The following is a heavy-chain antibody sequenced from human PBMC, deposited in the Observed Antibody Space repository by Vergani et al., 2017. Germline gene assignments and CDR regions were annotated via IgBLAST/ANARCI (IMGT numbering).Heavy chain of an antibody. V-gene: IGHV3-30*18. CDR1: GFTLSSYG. D-gene: IGHD2-2*01. Sequence: QVQLVESGGGVVQPGRSLRLSCAASGFTLSSYGMHWVRQAPGKGLEWVAVISYDGSNKYYADTVKGRFTISRDNSKNTLYLQMNSLRAEDTVVYYCAKSGHQSTSCYDYWGQGTLVTVSS. CDR2: ISYDGSNK. CDR3: AKSGHQSTSCYDY. J-gene: IGHJ4*02.